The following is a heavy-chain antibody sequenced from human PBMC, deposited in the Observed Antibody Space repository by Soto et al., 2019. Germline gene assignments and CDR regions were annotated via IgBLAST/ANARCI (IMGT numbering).Heavy chain of an antibody. J-gene: IGHJ4*02. CDR3: ARGRFLDY. CDR1: GGSISNGDYY. V-gene: IGHV4-30-4*01. D-gene: IGHD3-3*01. CDR2: IYYTGST. Sequence: TISGGSISNGDYYWSWIRQSPGMGLEWIGYIYYTGSTYYNPSLQSRVSISIDTSKNQFSLKLSSVTAADTAVYYCARGRFLDYWGQGTLVTVSS.